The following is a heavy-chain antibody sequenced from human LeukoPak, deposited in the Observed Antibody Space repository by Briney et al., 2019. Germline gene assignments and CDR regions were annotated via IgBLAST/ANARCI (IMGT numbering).Heavy chain of an antibody. Sequence: SEILSLTCTVSGVSINNYYWSWIRQPAGKGLEWVGRFSKSGSTYYNPSLKSRVTISVDTSKNQFSLKLSSVTAADTAVYYCARSGLSATGEFDYWGQGTLVTVSS. CDR3: ARSGLSATGEFDY. CDR2: FSKSGST. J-gene: IGHJ4*02. D-gene: IGHD4-17*01. V-gene: IGHV4-59*05. CDR1: GVSINNYY.